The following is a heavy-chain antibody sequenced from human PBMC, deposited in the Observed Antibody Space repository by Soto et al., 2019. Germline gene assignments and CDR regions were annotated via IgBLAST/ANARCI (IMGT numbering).Heavy chain of an antibody. CDR1: GYTFTTSG. D-gene: IGHD1-26*01. CDR3: ARQGSWPYYYYGLDV. J-gene: IGHJ6*02. CDR2: ISTYNGDT. V-gene: IGHV1-18*01. Sequence: QVQLVQSGPEVKKPGASVKVSCESSGYTFTTSGLSWVRQAPGQGLDGMGWISTYNGDTNSAQKFQGRVTMTADTSTGTAYMELMSLKSDDTAVYYCARQGSWPYYYYGLDVWGQGTTVTVSS.